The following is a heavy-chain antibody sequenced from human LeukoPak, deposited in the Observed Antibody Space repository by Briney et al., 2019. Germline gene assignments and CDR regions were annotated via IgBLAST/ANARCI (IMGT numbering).Heavy chain of an antibody. Sequence: GGSLRLSCAASGFTFSSYSMNWVRQAPGKGLEWLSYISSSSTIYYADSVKGRFTISRDNAKNSLFLQMNSLRAEDTAVYYCARDKAGIDYWGQGTLVTVSS. V-gene: IGHV3-48*01. CDR1: GFTFSSYS. CDR2: ISSSSTI. J-gene: IGHJ4*02. D-gene: IGHD6-19*01. CDR3: ARDKAGIDY.